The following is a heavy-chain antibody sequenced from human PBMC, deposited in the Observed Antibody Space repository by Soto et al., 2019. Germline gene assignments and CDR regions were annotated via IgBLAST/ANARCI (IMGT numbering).Heavy chain of an antibody. Sequence: SETLSLTCTVTGGSFSPYYWSWIRQPQGKGLEWIGYIFYTGSTNYNPSLKSRVTISVDTSNHQFSLEMSTVTTADTAVYYCVREGTLYSSSCEYYMDVWGQGTTVTVSS. CDR2: IFYTGST. CDR3: VREGTLYSSSCEYYMDV. J-gene: IGHJ6*03. V-gene: IGHV4-59*01. D-gene: IGHD6-6*01. CDR1: GGSFSPYY.